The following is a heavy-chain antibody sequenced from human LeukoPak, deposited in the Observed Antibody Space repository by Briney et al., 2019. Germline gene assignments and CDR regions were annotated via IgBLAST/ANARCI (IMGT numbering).Heavy chain of an antibody. CDR3: ASYSSSSC. CDR2: IHYSGST. V-gene: IGHV4-59*12. CDR1: GGSISSYY. J-gene: IGHJ4*02. D-gene: IGHD6-6*01. Sequence: PSGTLSLTCTVSGGSISSYYWSWLRQPPEKGLEWIGYIHYSGSTSYNPSLKSRVTISVDTSKNQFSLKLSSVTAADTAVYYCASYSSSSCWGQGTLVTVSS.